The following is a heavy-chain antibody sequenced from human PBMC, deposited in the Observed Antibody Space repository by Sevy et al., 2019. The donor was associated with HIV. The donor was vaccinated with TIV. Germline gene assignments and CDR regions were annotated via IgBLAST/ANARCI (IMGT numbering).Heavy chain of an antibody. CDR2: IYPGDSDT. J-gene: IGHJ6*02. V-gene: IGHV5-51*01. D-gene: IGHD4-4*01. CDR1: GYSFTSYW. Sequence: GESLKISCKGSGYSFTSYWIGWVRQMPGKGLEWMGIIYPGDSDTRYSPSFQGQVTISADKSISTAYLQWSSLKASDTAMYYCARNSSVTTNDYYYYYGMDVWGQGTTVTVSS. CDR3: ARNSSVTTNDYYYYYGMDV.